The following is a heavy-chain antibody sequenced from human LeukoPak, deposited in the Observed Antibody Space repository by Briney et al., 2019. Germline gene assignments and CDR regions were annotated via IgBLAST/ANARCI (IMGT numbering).Heavy chain of an antibody. CDR2: ISWNSGYI. J-gene: IGHJ4*02. D-gene: IGHD3-3*01. CDR3: AKVPTIFGPFDY. Sequence: GRSLRLSCAASGFTFNNYAMHWVRQAPGKGLEWLSIISWNSGYIGYADSVKGRFTISRDNSKNTLYLQMNSLRAEDTAVYYCAKVPTIFGPFDYWGQGTLVTVSS. V-gene: IGHV3-9*01. CDR1: GFTFNNYA.